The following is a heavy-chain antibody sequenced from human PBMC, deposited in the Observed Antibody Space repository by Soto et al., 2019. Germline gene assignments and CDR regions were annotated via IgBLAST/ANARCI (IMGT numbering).Heavy chain of an antibody. J-gene: IGHJ4*02. CDR2: INPNSGDT. CDR3: VNHGRAGRDY. V-gene: IGHV1-2*02. Sequence: ASVKVSCKASGYIFTAYSMHWVRQAPGQGLEWLGWINPNSGDTIYAQKFQDRVTMTCDTSVSTAYLELSSLSSDDTALYYCVNHGRAGRDYWGQGTLVTVSS. CDR1: GYIFTAYS.